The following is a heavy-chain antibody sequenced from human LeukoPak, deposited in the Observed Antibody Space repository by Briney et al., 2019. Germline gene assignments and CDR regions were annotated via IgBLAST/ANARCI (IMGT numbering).Heavy chain of an antibody. D-gene: IGHD2-21*02. J-gene: IGHJ5*02. CDR1: GGSISSSSYY. V-gene: IGHV4-39*07. CDR3: ARIALFCFSDCYSGGFAP. Sequence: SETLSLTCTVSGGSISSSSYYWGWIRQPPGKGLEWIGSIYYSGSTYYNPSLKSRVTISVDTSKNQFSLKMSSVTAADTAVYSCARIALFCFSDCYSGGFAPWGRGTLVTVSS. CDR2: IYYSGST.